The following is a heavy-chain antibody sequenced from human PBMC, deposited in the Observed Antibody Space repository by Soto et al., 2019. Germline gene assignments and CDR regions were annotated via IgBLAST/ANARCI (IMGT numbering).Heavy chain of an antibody. CDR2: IYHSGST. V-gene: IGHV4-38-2*01. J-gene: IGHJ3*02. CDR1: GYSISSGYY. Sequence: SETLSLSCAVSGYSISSGYYWGWIRQPPGKGLEWIGSIYHSGSTYYNPSLKSRVTISVDTSKNQFSLKLSSVTAADTAVYYCARQSKWGAFDIWGQGTMVTVSS. CDR3: ARQSKWGAFDI. D-gene: IGHD7-27*01.